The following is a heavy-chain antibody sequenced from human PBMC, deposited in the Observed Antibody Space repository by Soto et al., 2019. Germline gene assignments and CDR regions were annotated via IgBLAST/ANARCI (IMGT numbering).Heavy chain of an antibody. CDR3: AKVGDSGYARRAFAI. CDR2: ISGSGGST. V-gene: IGHV3-23*01. CDR1: GFTFSSYA. J-gene: IGHJ3*02. D-gene: IGHD5-12*01. Sequence: PGGSLRLSCAASGFTFSSYAMSWVRQAPGKGLEWVSGISGSGGSTYYADSVKGRFTISRDNSKNTLYLQMNSLRAEDTAVYYCAKVGDSGYARRAFAIWGQGTMVPVSS.